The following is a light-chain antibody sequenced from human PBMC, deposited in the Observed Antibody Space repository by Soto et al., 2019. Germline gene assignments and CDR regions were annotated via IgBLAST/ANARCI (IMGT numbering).Light chain of an antibody. V-gene: IGKV1-39*01. J-gene: IGKJ5*01. CDR1: QSISRN. Sequence: DIQMTQSPSSLSASVGDRVTITCRASQSISRNLNWYQHKPGKAPKLLIYAASNLQNGVPSRFRGGGSGTEFTLSINSLQPEDFETYYCQQSFTPSSITFGQGTRLEIK. CDR2: AAS. CDR3: QQSFTPSSIT.